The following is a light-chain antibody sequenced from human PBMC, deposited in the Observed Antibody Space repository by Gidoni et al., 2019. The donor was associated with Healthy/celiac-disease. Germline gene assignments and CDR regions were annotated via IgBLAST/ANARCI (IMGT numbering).Light chain of an antibody. CDR1: QSVSSN. CDR3: QQYNNWPWT. J-gene: IGKJ1*01. Sequence: LVITQSPATLSVSPGERSTLSCRASQSVSSNLAWYQQKPGQAPRLLIYGASTRATGIPARFSGSGSGTEFTLNISSLQSEDFAVYYCQQYNNWPWTFGQGTKVEIK. V-gene: IGKV3-15*01. CDR2: GAS.